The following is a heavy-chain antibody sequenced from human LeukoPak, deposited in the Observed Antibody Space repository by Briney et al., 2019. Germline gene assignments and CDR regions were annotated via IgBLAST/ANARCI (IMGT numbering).Heavy chain of an antibody. Sequence: GGSLRLSCAASGFTVSSNYMSWVRQAPGKGLEWVSVIYSGGSTYYADSVKGRFTISRDNSKNTLYLQMNSLRAEDTAVYYCAKDEAYSSSPYWGQGTLVTVSS. CDR2: IYSGGST. V-gene: IGHV3-53*01. J-gene: IGHJ4*02. CDR1: GFTVSSNY. D-gene: IGHD6-13*01. CDR3: AKDEAYSSSPY.